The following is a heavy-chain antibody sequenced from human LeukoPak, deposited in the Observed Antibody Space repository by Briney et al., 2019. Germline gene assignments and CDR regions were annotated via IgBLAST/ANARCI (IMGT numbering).Heavy chain of an antibody. D-gene: IGHD5-24*01. Sequence: PGGSLRLSCAAAGFTFRNYGMHWVRQTPGKGLGWVAVIRYHGRNKDYGHYMKGRFTVATDNSKNTLYLQMYSLRAEDTAVYYCVREVTSGTRDGYNSFDYWGQGTLVTVSS. CDR3: VREVTSGTRDGYNSFDY. V-gene: IGHV3-33*01. CDR2: IRYHGRNK. J-gene: IGHJ4*02. CDR1: GFTFRNYG.